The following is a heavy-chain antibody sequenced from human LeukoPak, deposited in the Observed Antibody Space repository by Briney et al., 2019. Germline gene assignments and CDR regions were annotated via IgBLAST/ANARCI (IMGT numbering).Heavy chain of an antibody. J-gene: IGHJ4*02. Sequence: GASVKVSCKASGYTFTGYYMHWVRQAPGQGLEWMGWINPNSGGTNYAQKFQGWVTMTRDTSISTAYMELSRLRSDDTAVYYCARVGRSSWSPGGNYWGQGTLVTVSS. CDR2: INPNSGGT. V-gene: IGHV1-2*04. CDR3: ARVGRSSWSPGGNY. D-gene: IGHD6-13*01. CDR1: GYTFTGYY.